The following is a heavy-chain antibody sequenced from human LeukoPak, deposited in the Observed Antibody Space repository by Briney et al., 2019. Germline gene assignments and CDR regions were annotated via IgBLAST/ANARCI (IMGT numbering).Heavy chain of an antibody. Sequence: GASVKVSCKASGYTFTSYAMNWVRQAPGQGLEWMGWINTNTGNPTYAQGFTGRFVLSLDTSVSTAYLQISSLKAEDTAVYYCARGGYYYDSSGYYYYNWFDPWGQGTLVTVSS. J-gene: IGHJ5*02. V-gene: IGHV7-4-1*02. CDR1: GYTFTSYA. D-gene: IGHD3-22*01. CDR3: ARGGYYYDSSGYYYYNWFDP. CDR2: INTNTGNP.